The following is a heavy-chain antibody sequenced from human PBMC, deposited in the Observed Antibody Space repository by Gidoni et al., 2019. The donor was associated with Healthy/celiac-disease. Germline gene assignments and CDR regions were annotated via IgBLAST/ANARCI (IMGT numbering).Heavy chain of an antibody. CDR1: GFTFSSYS. CDR3: ARDRAYCGGDCYSVYYYYGMDV. J-gene: IGHJ6*02. Sequence: EVQLVESGGGLVKPGGSLRLTCAASGFTFSSYSMNWVRQAPGKGLEWVSSISSSSSYIYYADSVKGRFTISRDNAKSSLYLQMNSLRAEDTAVYYCARDRAYCGGDCYSVYYYYGMDVWGQGTTVTVSS. D-gene: IGHD2-21*02. V-gene: IGHV3-21*01. CDR2: ISSSSSYI.